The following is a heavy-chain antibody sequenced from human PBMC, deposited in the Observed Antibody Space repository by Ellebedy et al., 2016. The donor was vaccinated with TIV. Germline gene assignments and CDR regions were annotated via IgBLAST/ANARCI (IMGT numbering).Heavy chain of an antibody. CDR1: GFTFRSYG. J-gene: IGHJ4*02. V-gene: IGHV3-33*01. CDR3: ARGNHKYTTSSLDY. CDR2: IWYDGSDK. Sequence: PGGSLRLSCEASGFTFRSYGMHWVRQAPGKGLEWVSLIWYDGSDKYYTDSVRGRFTVSRDNSKNTLYLEMNSLRAEDTAVYYCARGNHKYTTSSLDYWGQGTLVTVSS. D-gene: IGHD6-6*01.